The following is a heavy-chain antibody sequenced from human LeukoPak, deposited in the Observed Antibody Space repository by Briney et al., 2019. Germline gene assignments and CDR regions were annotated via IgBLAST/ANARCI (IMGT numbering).Heavy chain of an antibody. CDR1: GGSISSSSYY. J-gene: IGHJ5*01. Sequence: KPSETLSLTCTVSGGSISSSSYYWGWIRQPPGKGLEWIGSIYYSGSTYYNPSLKSRVTISVDTSKNQFSLKLSSVTAADTAVYYCARLTRSSTRGNWFDSWGQGTLVTVSS. CDR3: ARLTRSSTRGNWFDS. V-gene: IGHV4-39*01. D-gene: IGHD2-2*01. CDR2: IYYSGST.